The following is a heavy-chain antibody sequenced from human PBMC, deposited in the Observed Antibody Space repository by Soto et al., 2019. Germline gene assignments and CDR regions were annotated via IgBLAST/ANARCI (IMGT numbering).Heavy chain of an antibody. CDR1: GGSISSGSYY. D-gene: IGHD3-10*01. V-gene: IGHV4-39*01. J-gene: IGHJ4*02. Sequence: QLQLQESGPGLVKPSETLSLTCTVSGGSISSGSYYWGWIRQPPGKGLEWIGSIYYSGSTYYNPSLKSRVTISVDTSKNQFSLKLSSVTAADTAVYYCARRSVWFGEVGALDYWGQGTLVTVSS. CDR2: IYYSGST. CDR3: ARRSVWFGEVGALDY.